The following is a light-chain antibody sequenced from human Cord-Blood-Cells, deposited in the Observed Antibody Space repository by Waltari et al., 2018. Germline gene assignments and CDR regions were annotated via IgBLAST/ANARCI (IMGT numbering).Light chain of an antibody. Sequence: QAVLTQPSSLSASPGASASLTCTLRSGINVGTYRIYWYQQKPGSPPQYLLRYKSDSAKQQGSGVPSRFSGSKDASANAGILLISGLQSEYEADYYCMIWHSSAWVFGGGTKLTVL. CDR2: YKSDSAK. V-gene: IGLV5-45*02. CDR1: SGINVGTYR. J-gene: IGLJ3*02. CDR3: MIWHSSAWV.